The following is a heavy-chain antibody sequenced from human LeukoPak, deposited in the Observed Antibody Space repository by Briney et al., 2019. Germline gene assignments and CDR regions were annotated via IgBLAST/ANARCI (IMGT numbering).Heavy chain of an antibody. CDR2: ISGGGVTT. J-gene: IGHJ6*02. CDR3: ARNQQLGGHSYYYYGMDV. CDR1: GFTSIAYA. Sequence: GGSLRLSCIGSGFTSIAYALTWARQAPGKGLEWVSGISGGGVTTYYADSVKGRFTISRDNSKNTLYLQMNSLRADDTAIYYCARNQQLGGHSYYYYGMDVWGQGTTVTVSS. V-gene: IGHV3-23*01. D-gene: IGHD3-16*01.